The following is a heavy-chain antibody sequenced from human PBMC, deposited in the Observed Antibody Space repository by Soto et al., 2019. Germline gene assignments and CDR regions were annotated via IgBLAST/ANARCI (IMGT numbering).Heavy chain of an antibody. D-gene: IGHD3-16*01. J-gene: IGHJ6*02. CDR1: YY. Sequence: YYWSWIRQVPGKGLEWVSYISSSGSTIYYADSVKGRFTISRDNAKNSLYLQMNSLRAEDTAVYYCARDGGGPYYYYYGMDVWGQGTTVTVSS. CDR2: ISSSGSTI. V-gene: IGHV3-11*04. CDR3: ARDGGGPYYYYYGMDV.